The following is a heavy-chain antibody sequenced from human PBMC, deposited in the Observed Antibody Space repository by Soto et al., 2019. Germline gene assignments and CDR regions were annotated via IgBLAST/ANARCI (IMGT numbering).Heavy chain of an antibody. V-gene: IGHV4-39*01. CDR3: APPHAADWLLPDY. J-gene: IGHJ4*02. Sequence: SETLSLTCTVSGGSISSSSYYWGWIRQPPGKGLEWIGSIYYSGSTYYNPSLKSRVTISVDTSKNQFSLKLSSVTAADTAVYYCAPPHAADWLLPDYGGQGTPVTVSS. CDR1: GGSISSSSYY. D-gene: IGHD6-13*01. CDR2: IYYSGST.